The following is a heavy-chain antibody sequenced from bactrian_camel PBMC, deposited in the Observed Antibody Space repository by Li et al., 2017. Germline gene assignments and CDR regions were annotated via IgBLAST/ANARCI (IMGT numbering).Heavy chain of an antibody. J-gene: IGHJ4*01. V-gene: IGHV3S40*01. CDR1: GHSRYC. D-gene: IGHD2*01. Sequence: EVQLVESGGGSVQSGGSLRLSCAASGHSRYCMGWVRQAPGKEREGVATIYTDDGSTYYADSVKDRFTISQDNAKNTVYLQMNNLNPEDTAMYYCAADPSACVGGSFYAFAYWGQGTQVTVS. CDR2: IYTDDGST. CDR3: AADPSACVGGSFYAFAY.